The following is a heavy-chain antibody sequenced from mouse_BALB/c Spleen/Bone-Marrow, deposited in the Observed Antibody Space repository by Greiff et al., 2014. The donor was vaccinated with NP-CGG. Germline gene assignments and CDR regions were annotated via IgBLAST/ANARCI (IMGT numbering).Heavy chain of an antibody. D-gene: IGHD1-1*01. V-gene: IGHV2-9*02. CDR2: LWAGGST. J-gene: IGHJ4*01. CDR1: GFSLTDYG. Sequence: SLSITCPVSGFSLTDYGVHWVRQPPGKGLEWLGVLWAGGSTNYNSTLMSRLSISKDNSKSQVFLKKNRLQKADTATDYCGRKGRGYYGSGGYDMDYWGQGTSVTVAS. CDR3: GRKGRGYYGSGGYDMDY.